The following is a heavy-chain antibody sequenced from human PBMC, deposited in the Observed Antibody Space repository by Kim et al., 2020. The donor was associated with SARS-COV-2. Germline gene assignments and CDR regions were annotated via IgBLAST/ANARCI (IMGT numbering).Heavy chain of an antibody. D-gene: IGHD2-15*01. J-gene: IGHJ6*02. CDR3: AKSLFSGGNHHYYYYGMDV. V-gene: IGHV3-23*01. Sequence: GGSLRLSCAASGFTFSSYAMSWVRQAPGKGLEWVSAISGSGGSTYYADSVKGRFTISRDNSKNTLYLQMNSLRAEDTAVYYCAKSLFSGGNHHYYYYGMDVWGQGTTVTVSS. CDR2: ISGSGGST. CDR1: GFTFSSYA.